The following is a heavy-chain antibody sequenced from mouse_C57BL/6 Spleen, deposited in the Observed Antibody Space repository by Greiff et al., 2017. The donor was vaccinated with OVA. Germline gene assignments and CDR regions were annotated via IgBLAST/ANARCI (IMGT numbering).Heavy chain of an antibody. CDR3: ARALITTVVATGYFDV. J-gene: IGHJ1*01. CDR1: GYAFSSSW. D-gene: IGHD1-1*01. V-gene: IGHV1-82*01. CDR2: IYPGDGDT. Sequence: VQLQQSGPELVKPGASVKISCKASGYAFSSSWMNWVKQRPGKGLEWIGRIYPGDGDTNYNGKFKGKATLTADKSSSTAYMQLSSLTSEDSAVYFCARALITTVVATGYFDVWGAGTTVTVSS.